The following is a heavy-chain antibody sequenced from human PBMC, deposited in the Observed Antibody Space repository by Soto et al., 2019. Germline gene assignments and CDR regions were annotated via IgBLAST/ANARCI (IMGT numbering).Heavy chain of an antibody. CDR3: ARQPRLSEWSLNALAI. J-gene: IGHJ3*02. CDR1: DESSRHHY. D-gene: IGHD3-3*01. V-gene: IGHV4-59*08. CDR2: VSSSGST. Sequence: CVVADESSRHHYWSWISKKTGKGLEWIGDVSSSGSTNYNPSLKSRVTISVGTPKNQFSLKLSSVTAADTAVYYCARQPRLSEWSLNALAIWGQGTMVIVSS.